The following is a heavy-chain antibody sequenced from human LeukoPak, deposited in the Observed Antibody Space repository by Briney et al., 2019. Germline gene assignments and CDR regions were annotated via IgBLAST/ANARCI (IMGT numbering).Heavy chain of an antibody. CDR2: ITGSGGTT. D-gene: IGHD2-15*01. CDR1: GFRFRSQA. V-gene: IGHV3-23*01. Sequence: GGSLRLSCAASGFRFRSQAMSWVRQAPGKGLEWVSTITGSGGTTYYADSVKGRFTLSRDNSKNMLFLQMNSLTVQDTAVYYCAKGAANTPRDDFDHWGQGSLVTVSS. CDR3: AKGAANTPRDDFDH. J-gene: IGHJ4*02.